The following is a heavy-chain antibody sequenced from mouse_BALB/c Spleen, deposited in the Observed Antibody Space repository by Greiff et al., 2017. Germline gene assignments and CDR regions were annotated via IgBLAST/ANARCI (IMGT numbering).Heavy chain of an antibody. Sequence: VQLKESGGGLVQPGGSLRLSCATSGFTFTDYYMSWVRQPPGKALEWLGFIRNKANGYTTEYSASVKGRFTISRDNSQSILYLQMNTLRAEDSATYYCAREGGYDGYPYYFDYWGQGTTLTVSS. CDR3: AREGGYDGYPYYFDY. V-gene: IGHV7-3*02. CDR2: IRNKANGYTT. J-gene: IGHJ2*01. D-gene: IGHD2-3*01. CDR1: GFTFTDYY.